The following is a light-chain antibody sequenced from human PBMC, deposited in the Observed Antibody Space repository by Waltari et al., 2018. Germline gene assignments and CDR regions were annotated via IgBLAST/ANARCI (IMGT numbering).Light chain of an antibody. CDR1: QTVSTY. Sequence: IVLTQSPATLSLSPGERATLSCRASQTVSTYLAWFQQKPGQAPRLLIYDASNRAPGIPARFSGSGSGTDFALTISSLEPEDFAGDYCLQRSLWPWTFGQGTKVAVK. CDR2: DAS. V-gene: IGKV3-11*01. CDR3: LQRSLWPWT. J-gene: IGKJ1*01.